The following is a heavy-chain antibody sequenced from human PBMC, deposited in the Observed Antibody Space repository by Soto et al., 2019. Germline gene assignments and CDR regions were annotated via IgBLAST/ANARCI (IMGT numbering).Heavy chain of an antibody. D-gene: IGHD2-21*02. Sequence: PSETLSLTCTVSGGSISRGGYYWSWIRQHPGKGLEWIGYIYYSGSTYYNPSLKSRVTISVDTSKNQFSLKLSSVTAADTAVYYCASSLAYCCGDCIGRFDPWGQGTLVTVSS. CDR3: ASSLAYCCGDCIGRFDP. V-gene: IGHV4-31*03. J-gene: IGHJ5*02. CDR1: GGSISRGGYY. CDR2: IYYSGST.